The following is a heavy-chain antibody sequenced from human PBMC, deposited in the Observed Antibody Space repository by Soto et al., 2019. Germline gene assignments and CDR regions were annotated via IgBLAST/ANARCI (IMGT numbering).Heavy chain of an antibody. V-gene: IGHV3-48*01. Sequence: GGSLRLSCAASGFTFGSYNMNWVRQAPGKGLEWVSYISSSSSTIYYADSVKGRFTISRDNANNSLYLQMNSLRAEDTAVYYCARDLFDYWGQGTLVTVSS. CDR2: ISSSSSTI. CDR3: ARDLFDY. CDR1: GFTFGSYN. J-gene: IGHJ4*02.